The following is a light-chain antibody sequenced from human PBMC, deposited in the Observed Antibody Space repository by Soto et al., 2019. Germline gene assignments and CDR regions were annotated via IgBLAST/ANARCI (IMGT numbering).Light chain of an antibody. V-gene: IGKV3D-11*01. CDR2: DAS. J-gene: IGKJ5*01. CDR1: EGVSRY. CDR3: QQHSNWPFT. Sequence: EIVLTQSPATLSLSPGERATLSCRASEGVSRYLAWFQQKPGQAPRLLIYDASNRATGIPARFSGSGPGTDFTLTISSLDPEDFAVYYCQQHSNWPFTFGQGTRLEIK.